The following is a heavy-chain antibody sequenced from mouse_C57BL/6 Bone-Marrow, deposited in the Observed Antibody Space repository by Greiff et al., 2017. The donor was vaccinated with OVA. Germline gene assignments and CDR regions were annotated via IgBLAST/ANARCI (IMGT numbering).Heavy chain of an antibody. J-gene: IGHJ1*03. Sequence: EVKVVESGGGLVKPGGSLKLSCAASGFTFSSYAMSWVRQTPEKRLEWVATISDGGSYTYYPDNVKGRFTISRDNAKNNLYLQMSHLKSEDTAMYYCARDSITTVAWGTGTTVTVSS. CDR2: ISDGGSYT. V-gene: IGHV5-4*01. CDR1: GFTFSSYA. CDR3: ARDSITTVA. D-gene: IGHD1-1*01.